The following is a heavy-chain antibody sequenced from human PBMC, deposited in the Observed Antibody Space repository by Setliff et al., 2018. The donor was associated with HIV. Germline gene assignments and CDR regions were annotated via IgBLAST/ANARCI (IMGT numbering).Heavy chain of an antibody. CDR2: IYYTGFA. CDR1: GDSISGGSYF. J-gene: IGHJ4*02. CDR3: TREGRGDPAMATTRIDF. D-gene: IGHD1-1*01. Sequence: LSLTCSVSGDSISGGSYFWGWIRQTPGKGLEWIGNIYYTGFAYYNPSLESRVTISLDTSKTHFSLNLTSVTDADTAVYFCTREGRGDPAMATTRIDFWGQGKLVTVS. V-gene: IGHV4-39*02.